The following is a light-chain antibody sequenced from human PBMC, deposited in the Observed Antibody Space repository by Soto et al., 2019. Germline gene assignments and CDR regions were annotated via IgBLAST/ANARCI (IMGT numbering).Light chain of an antibody. CDR1: QSVSSSY. V-gene: IGKV3-20*01. J-gene: IGKJ4*01. Sequence: EIVLTQSPGTLSLSPGERATLSCRSSQSVSSSYLAWYQQKPGQAPRLIIYGASSRATGIPDRFSGSGSGTDFTLTISRLEPEDVAVYYCQQYGSSPRALGGGTKVDIK. CDR3: QQYGSSPRA. CDR2: GAS.